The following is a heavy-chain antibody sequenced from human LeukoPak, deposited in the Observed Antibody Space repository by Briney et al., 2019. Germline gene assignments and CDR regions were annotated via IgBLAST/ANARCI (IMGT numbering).Heavy chain of an antibody. D-gene: IGHD6-19*01. Sequence: GGSLRLSCAASGFTFSDYYISWIRQAPGKGLEWVSYISSSSSYTNYADSVKGRFTISRDNAKNSLYLQMNSLRAEDTAVYYCARDRYSTGWYYFDYWGQEPWSPSPQ. CDR3: ARDRYSTGWYYFDY. CDR2: ISSSSSYT. CDR1: GFTFSDYY. J-gene: IGHJ4*01. V-gene: IGHV3-11*06.